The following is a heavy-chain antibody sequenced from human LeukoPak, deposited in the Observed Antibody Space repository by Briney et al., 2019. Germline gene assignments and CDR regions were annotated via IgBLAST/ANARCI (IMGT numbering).Heavy chain of an antibody. V-gene: IGHV3-30*01. D-gene: IGHD3-3*01. J-gene: IGHJ4*02. Sequence: PGGSLRLSCAASGFTFSSYAMHWVRQAPGKGLEWVAVISYDGSNKYYADSVKGRFTISRDNSKNTLYLQMNSLRAEDTAVYYCARVSHLEWFSLFGYFDYWGQGTLVTVSS. CDR3: ARVSHLEWFSLFGYFDY. CDR2: ISYDGSNK. CDR1: GFTFSSYA.